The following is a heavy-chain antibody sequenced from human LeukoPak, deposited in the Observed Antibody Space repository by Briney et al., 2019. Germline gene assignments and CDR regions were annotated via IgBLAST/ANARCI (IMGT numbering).Heavy chain of an antibody. Sequence: GGSLRLSCAASGFTFSGFAMSWIRQAPGKGLEWVSSISRSGESTFYADSVRGRFTISRDNSKNTLYLQMNSLRAEDTAVYYCARLKAVAGMNLPTDYWGQGTLVTVSS. V-gene: IGHV3-23*01. CDR1: GFTFSGFA. D-gene: IGHD6-19*01. CDR3: ARLKAVAGMNLPTDY. CDR2: ISRSGEST. J-gene: IGHJ4*02.